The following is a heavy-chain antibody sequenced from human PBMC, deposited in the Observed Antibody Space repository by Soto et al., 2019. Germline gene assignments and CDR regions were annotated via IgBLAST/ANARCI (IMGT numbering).Heavy chain of an antibody. CDR1: GFSLTTGGRG. Sequence: QITLKESGPTLVKPTQALTLTCSFSGFSLTTGGRGVGWIRQPPGKALEGLAVIYWNDDKRFSPSLKSRLTITKDTSKNQVVLTMTNMDPVDTATYYCAHRGYGDYPRDNWFDPWGQGTLVTVSS. CDR2: IYWNDDK. D-gene: IGHD4-17*01. V-gene: IGHV2-5*01. CDR3: AHRGYGDYPRDNWFDP. J-gene: IGHJ5*02.